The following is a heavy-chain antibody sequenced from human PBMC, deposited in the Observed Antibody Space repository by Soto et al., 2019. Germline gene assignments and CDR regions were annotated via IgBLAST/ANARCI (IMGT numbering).Heavy chain of an antibody. Sequence: QVQLQESGPGLVKPSATLSLTCTVSGGSISTYYWSWIRQPPGKGLEWIGYIYYSGTASYNPSLKSRVTISLGASKKKFSLKLSSVTAADTAVYYCARGGHCTDGVCSALDYWGQGTLVTVSS. J-gene: IGHJ4*02. CDR1: GGSISTYY. V-gene: IGHV4-59*08. D-gene: IGHD2-8*01. CDR3: ARGGHCTDGVCSALDY. CDR2: IYYSGTA.